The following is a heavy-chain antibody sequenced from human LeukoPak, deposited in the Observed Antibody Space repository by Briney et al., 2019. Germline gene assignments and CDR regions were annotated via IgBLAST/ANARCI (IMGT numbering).Heavy chain of an antibody. CDR2: IIPIFGTA. J-gene: IGHJ4*02. V-gene: IGHV1-69*13. CDR1: GGTFSSCA. CDR3: ARGGSYGLDY. Sequence: GASVKVSYKASGGTFSSCAISWVRQAPGQGLEWMGGIIPIFGTANYAQKFQGGVTITADESTSTAYMELSSLRSEDTAVYYCARGGSYGLDYWGQGTLVTVSS. D-gene: IGHD1-26*01.